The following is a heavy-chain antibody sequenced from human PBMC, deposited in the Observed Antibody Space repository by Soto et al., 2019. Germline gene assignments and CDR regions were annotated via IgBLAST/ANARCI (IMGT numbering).Heavy chain of an antibody. D-gene: IGHD3-3*01. CDR2: IYYSGST. CDR3: ARVSLITIFGVVIDAGMDV. Sequence: TSETLSLTCTVSGGSISSGGYYWSWIRQHPGKGLEWIGYIYYSGSTYYNPSLKSRVTISVDTSKNQFSLKLSSVTAADTAVYYCARVSLITIFGVVIDAGMDVWGQGTTVTVSS. J-gene: IGHJ6*02. CDR1: GGSISSGGYY. V-gene: IGHV4-31*03.